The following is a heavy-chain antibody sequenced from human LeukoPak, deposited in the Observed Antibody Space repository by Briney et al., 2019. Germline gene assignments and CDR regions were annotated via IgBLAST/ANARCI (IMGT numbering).Heavy chain of an antibody. V-gene: IGHV4-59*02. CDR3: ARLRTTVVTQTRKYYFDY. J-gene: IGHJ4*02. Sequence: SETLSLTCTVSGGSVNNYYWNWIRQPPGKGLDWIGYIYYGGSTNYNPSLKSRVTISVDTSKNQFSLKLSSVTAADTAVYYCARLRTTVVTQTRKYYFDYWGQGTLVTVSS. CDR1: GGSVNNYY. D-gene: IGHD4-23*01. CDR2: IYYGGST.